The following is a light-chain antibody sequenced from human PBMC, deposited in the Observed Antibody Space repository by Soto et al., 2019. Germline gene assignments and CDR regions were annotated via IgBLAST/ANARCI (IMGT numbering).Light chain of an antibody. J-gene: IGLJ1*01. Sequence: QSALTQPASVSGSPGQSITISCTGTSSDVGGYNYVSWYQQHPGKAPKLMIYDVSNRPSGVSNRFSGSKSGNTASLTISGLQAEDEADYYCSSYTSSSPYVFGPGTQVTVL. V-gene: IGLV2-14*01. CDR2: DVS. CDR3: SSYTSSSPYV. CDR1: SSDVGGYNY.